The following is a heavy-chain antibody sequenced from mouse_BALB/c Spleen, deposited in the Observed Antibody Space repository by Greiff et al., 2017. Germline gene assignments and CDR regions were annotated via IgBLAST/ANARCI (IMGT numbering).Heavy chain of an antibody. J-gene: IGHJ2*01. CDR3: TRLTTADY. Sequence: QVQLQQPGAELVRPGASVKLSCKASGYTFTSYWINWVKQRPGQGLEWIGNIYPSDSYTNYNQKFKDKATLTVDKSSSTAYMQLSSPTSEDSAVYYCTRLTTADYWGQGTTLTVSS. V-gene: IGHV1-69*02. D-gene: IGHD1-2*01. CDR1: GYTFTSYW. CDR2: IYPSDSYT.